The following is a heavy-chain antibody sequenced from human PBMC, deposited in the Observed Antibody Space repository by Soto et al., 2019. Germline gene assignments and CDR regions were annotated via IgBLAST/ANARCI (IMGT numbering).Heavy chain of an antibody. V-gene: IGHV2-70*01. CDR3: ARIGLYSSSFDY. CDR1: GFSLSTSGMC. Sequence: VSGPTLVNPTHTLTLTCTFSGFSLSTSGMCVSWIRQPPGKALEWLALIDWDDDKYYSTSLKTRLTISKDTSKNQVVLTMTNMDPVDTATYYCARIGLYSSSFDYWGQGTLVTVSS. CDR2: IDWDDDK. D-gene: IGHD6-13*01. J-gene: IGHJ4*02.